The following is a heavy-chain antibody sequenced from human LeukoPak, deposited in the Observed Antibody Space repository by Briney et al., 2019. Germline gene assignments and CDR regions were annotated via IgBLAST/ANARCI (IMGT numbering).Heavy chain of an antibody. J-gene: IGHJ4*02. V-gene: IGHV4-39*02. D-gene: IGHD1-26*01. CDR1: GGSISSGSYY. Sequence: TSETLSLTCTVSGGSISSGSYYWGWVRQPPGKGLECIGNIYYSGTTYYNPSLKSRVTISVDTSKNQFSLKLSSVTAADTAVYYCARDLGGSWAHFDYWGQGTLVTVSP. CDR3: ARDLGGSWAHFDY. CDR2: IYYSGTT.